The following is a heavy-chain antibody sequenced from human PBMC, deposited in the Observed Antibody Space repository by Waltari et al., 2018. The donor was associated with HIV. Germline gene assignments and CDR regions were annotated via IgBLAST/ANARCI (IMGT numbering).Heavy chain of an antibody. CDR2: INPSGGST. Sequence: QVQLVQSGAEVKKPGASVKVSCKASGYTFTSYYMHWVRQAPGQGLEWMGIINPSGGSTSYAQKFQGRVTMTRDTSTSTVYMELSSLRSEDTAVYYCARGPVTYQLLSWFDPWGQGTLVTVSS. J-gene: IGHJ5*02. CDR1: GYTFTSYY. CDR3: ARGPVTYQLLSWFDP. V-gene: IGHV1-46*01. D-gene: IGHD2-2*01.